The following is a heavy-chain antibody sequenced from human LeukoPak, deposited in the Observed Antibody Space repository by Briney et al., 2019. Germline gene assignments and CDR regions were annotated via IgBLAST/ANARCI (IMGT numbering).Heavy chain of an antibody. CDR1: GYTFAKYW. CDR3: ARRFGERLYSNNDAFDS. Sequence: GESLKISCQASGYTFAKYWIGWVRQMPGKGLEWMGIIYPGDSDTSYGQSFQGQVTISVEKSSNTAYLQWSRLKASDTAMYYCARRFGERLYSNNDAFDSWGQGTLVTVSS. J-gene: IGHJ4*02. V-gene: IGHV5-51*01. D-gene: IGHD4-11*01. CDR2: IYPGDSDT.